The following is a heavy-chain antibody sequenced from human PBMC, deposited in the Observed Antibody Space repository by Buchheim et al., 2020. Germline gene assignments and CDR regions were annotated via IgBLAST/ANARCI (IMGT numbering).Heavy chain of an antibody. CDR2: IRSAGG. Sequence: EVQLAESGGGLIQPGGSLRLSCSASGLTFGEESMNWVRQAPGKGLEWISRIRSAGGSYAESVQGRFTISRDNAKSSLYLQMNSLRIEDTAVYFCVRDLSWSFDCWGQG. CDR1: GLTFGEES. V-gene: IGHV3-48*04. J-gene: IGHJ4*02. D-gene: IGHD3-3*01. CDR3: VRDLSWSFDC.